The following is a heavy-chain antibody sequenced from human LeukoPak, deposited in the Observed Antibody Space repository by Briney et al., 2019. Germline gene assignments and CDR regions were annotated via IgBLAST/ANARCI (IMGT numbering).Heavy chain of an antibody. J-gene: IGHJ4*02. V-gene: IGHV4-34*01. D-gene: IGHD6-25*01. CDR1: GGSFSGYY. CDR2: INHSGST. CDR3: ARARGAEAIDS. Sequence: SETLSLTCAVYGGSFSGYYWTWIRQPPGKGLEWIGEINHSGSTTYNPSLNSRVTVSVDTSKNQFSLKVTSVTAADTAVYYCARARGAEAIDSWGQGTLVTVSS.